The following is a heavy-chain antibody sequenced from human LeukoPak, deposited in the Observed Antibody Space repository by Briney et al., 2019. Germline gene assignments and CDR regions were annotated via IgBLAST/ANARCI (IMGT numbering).Heavy chain of an antibody. CDR3: ARDQRYGAFDY. CDR2: IYSGGST. D-gene: IGHD4-17*01. CDR1: GFTVSSNY. Sequence: GGSLRLSCAASGFTVSSNYMSWVRQAPGKGLEWVSVIYSGGSTYYADSVKGRFTISRDNSKNTPYLQMNSLRAEDTAVYYCARDQRYGAFDYWGQGTLVTVYS. J-gene: IGHJ4*02. V-gene: IGHV3-66*01.